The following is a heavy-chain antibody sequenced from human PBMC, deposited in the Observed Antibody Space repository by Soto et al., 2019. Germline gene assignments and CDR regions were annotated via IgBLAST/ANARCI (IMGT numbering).Heavy chain of an antibody. CDR2: VSYRGGS. V-gene: IGHV4-59*08. D-gene: IGHD2-2*01. CDR3: ARRKLSNYFDS. J-gene: IGHJ4*02. Sequence: PSETLSLTCTVSGGSVNNDYWNWIRQSPGKGLEWIGYVSYRGGSDYSPSLKSRVTLSLDTSKNQFSLKLNSVTAADTAVYYCARRKLSNYFDSWGLGTLVTVSS. CDR1: GGSVNNDY.